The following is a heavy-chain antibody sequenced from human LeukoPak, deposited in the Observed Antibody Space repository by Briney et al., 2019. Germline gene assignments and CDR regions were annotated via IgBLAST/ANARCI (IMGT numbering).Heavy chain of an antibody. J-gene: IGHJ4*02. CDR1: GGSISSGDYY. D-gene: IGHD6-19*01. CDR3: ASRGYSSGWFYFDY. V-gene: IGHV4-30-4*08. Sequence: SQTLSLTCAVSGGSISSGDYYWSWIRQPPGKGLEWIRYIYYSGSTYYNPSLKSRVTISVDTSKNQFSLKLSSVTAADTAVYYCASRGYSSGWFYFDYWGQGTLVSVSS. CDR2: IYYSGST.